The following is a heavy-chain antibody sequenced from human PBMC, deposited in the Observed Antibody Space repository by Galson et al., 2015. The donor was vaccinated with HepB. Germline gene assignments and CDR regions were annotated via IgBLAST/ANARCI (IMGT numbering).Heavy chain of an antibody. V-gene: IGHV4-39*01. D-gene: IGHD2-8*01. CDR1: GISISGSQYY. Sequence: SETLSLTCDVPGISISGSQYYWGWIRQSPKKGLEWIGSIYYGGRTYFSPSFQSRVAMSVDTSKNQLSLTLSSVTAADTAVYHCARPLVLNGRFTPGVGPFHIWGHGTLVTVSA. CDR3: ARPLVLNGRFTPGVGPFHI. J-gene: IGHJ3*02. CDR2: IYYGGRT.